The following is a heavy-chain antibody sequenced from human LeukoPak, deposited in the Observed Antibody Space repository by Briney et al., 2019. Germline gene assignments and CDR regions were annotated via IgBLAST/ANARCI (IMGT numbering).Heavy chain of an antibody. CDR2: IYYSEST. V-gene: IGHV4-30-4*01. J-gene: IGHJ5*02. CDR1: GGSISSGDYY. CDR3: ARVDPPNWFDP. Sequence: SQTLSLTCTVSGGSISSGDYYWNWIRQSPGKGLEWIGYIYYSESTYYNPSLRSRVTISIDRSKDQFSLKMTSVTAADTAVYYCARVDPPNWFDPWGQGTLVTVSS. D-gene: IGHD3-9*01.